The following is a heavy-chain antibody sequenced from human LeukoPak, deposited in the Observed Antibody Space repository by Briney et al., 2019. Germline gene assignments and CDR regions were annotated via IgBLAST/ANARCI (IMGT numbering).Heavy chain of an antibody. CDR3: AKASQHNYFDY. D-gene: IGHD5-18*01. V-gene: IGHV3-23*01. CDR2: ISGSGDST. CDR1: GFTFSSYA. J-gene: IGHJ4*02. Sequence: GGSLRLSCAASGFTFSSYAMSWVRQAPGKGLEWVSAISGSGDSTYYADSVKGRFTISRDNSKNALYLQMNSLRAEDTAVYYCAKASQHNYFDYWGQGTLVTVSS.